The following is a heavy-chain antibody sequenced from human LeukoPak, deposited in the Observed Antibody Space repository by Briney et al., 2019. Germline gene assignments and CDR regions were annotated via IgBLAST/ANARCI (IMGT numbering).Heavy chain of an antibody. J-gene: IGHJ6*03. D-gene: IGHD3-22*01. CDR1: GFTFSSYA. CDR3: ARGVKVYYYYMDV. Sequence: GGSVTLSCPSSGFTFSSYAMHWVRQAAGKGLEYVSAISCNGGSTYYANSVKGRFTISRDNSKNTLYLHMGSLRAEDMAVYYCARGVKVYYYYMDVWGKGTTVTVSS. V-gene: IGHV3-64*01. CDR2: ISCNGGST.